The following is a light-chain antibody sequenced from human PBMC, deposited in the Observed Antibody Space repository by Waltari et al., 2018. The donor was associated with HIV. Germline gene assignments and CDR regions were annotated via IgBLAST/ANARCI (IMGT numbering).Light chain of an antibody. J-gene: IGKJ2*01. CDR1: QSISSF. Sequence: DIQMTQSPSSLSASVGDTVTITCRASQSISSFLNWYQQKPGKAPKVLIFAASSLQSGVPSRFSGSGSGTEFTLTISSLQPEDFATYDCQQSYSTVYTFGQGTKLEIK. V-gene: IGKV1-39*01. CDR2: AAS. CDR3: QQSYSTVYT.